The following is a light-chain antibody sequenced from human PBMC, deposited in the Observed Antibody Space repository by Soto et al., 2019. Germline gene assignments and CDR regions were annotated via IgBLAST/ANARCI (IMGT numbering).Light chain of an antibody. V-gene: IGKV1-5*03. CDR2: KAS. J-gene: IGKJ1*01. CDR1: QSISSW. Sequence: DIQMTQSPSTLSASVGDRVTITCRASQSISSWLAWYQQKPGKAPKLLIYKASTLESGVPSRFSGSGSGTEFTLTISSLQPDDFATYYCQQSYSKWTFGQGTKVEIK. CDR3: QQSYSKWT.